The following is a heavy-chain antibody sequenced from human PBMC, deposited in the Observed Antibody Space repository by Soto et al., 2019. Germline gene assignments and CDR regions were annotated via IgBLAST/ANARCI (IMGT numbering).Heavy chain of an antibody. CDR3: ACSCSCSWPPRPSYYCMDV. Sequence: PGGSLKLSCAASGFTFSSYSMNWVRQAPGKGLEWVSSISSSNSNIYYGDSVKGRFTISRDNAKNSLYLQMNSLRAEDTAVYYCACSCSCSWPPRPSYYCMDVWGQGPTLTVSS. V-gene: IGHV3-21*01. CDR1: GFTFSSYS. CDR2: ISSSNSNI. J-gene: IGHJ6*02. D-gene: IGHD6-19*01.